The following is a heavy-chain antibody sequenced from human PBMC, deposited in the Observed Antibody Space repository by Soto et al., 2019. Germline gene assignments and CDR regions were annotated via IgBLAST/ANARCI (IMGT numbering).Heavy chain of an antibody. D-gene: IGHD3-10*01. CDR3: AKVPRPMVRGGNYYYGMDV. V-gene: IGHV3-30*18. Sequence: GGSLRLSCAASGFTFSSYGMHWVRQAPGKGLEWVAIISYDGSNKYYLDSLKGRFTISRDNSKNTLYLQMNSLRPEDTAVYYCAKVPRPMVRGGNYYYGMDVWGQGTTVTVSS. CDR2: ISYDGSNK. J-gene: IGHJ6*02. CDR1: GFTFSSYG.